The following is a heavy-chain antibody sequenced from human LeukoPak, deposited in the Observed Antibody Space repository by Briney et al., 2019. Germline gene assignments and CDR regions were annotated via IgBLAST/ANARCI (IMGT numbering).Heavy chain of an antibody. CDR1: GFTFNSFD. J-gene: IGHJ4*02. V-gene: IGHV3-21*01. CDR2: ISSSSSYI. CDR3: ARLAYDSSGFDC. D-gene: IGHD3-22*01. Sequence: PGGSLRLSCAASGFTFNSFDMNWVRQAPGKGLEWVSSISSSSSYIYYADSVKGRFTISRDNAKNSLYLQMNSLRAEDTAVYYCARLAYDSSGFDCWGQGTLVTVSS.